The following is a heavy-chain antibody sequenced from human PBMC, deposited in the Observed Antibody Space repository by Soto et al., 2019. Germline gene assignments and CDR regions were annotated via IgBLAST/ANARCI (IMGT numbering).Heavy chain of an antibody. D-gene: IGHD4-17*01. Sequence: QVRLEESGPGLVKPSETLSLTCNVSGASILNHYWSWIRQPPGKDLEWVAFVHYSGTTNYNPSLESRVFISVDTSKNQFSLKVTSVTAADTAVYFCARNSDYGSYFDLWGRGTLVTVSS. J-gene: IGHJ2*01. V-gene: IGHV4-59*11. CDR2: VHYSGTT. CDR1: GASILNHY. CDR3: ARNSDYGSYFDL.